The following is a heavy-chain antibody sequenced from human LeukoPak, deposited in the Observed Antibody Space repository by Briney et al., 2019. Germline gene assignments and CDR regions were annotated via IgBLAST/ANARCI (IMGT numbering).Heavy chain of an antibody. CDR2: IYTSGST. V-gene: IGHV4-61*02. CDR1: GGSISSGSYY. J-gene: IGHJ6*03. Sequence: PSETLSLTCTVSGGSISSGSYYWSWIRQPAGKGLEWIGRIYTSGSTNYNPSLKSRVTMSVDTSKNQFSLKLSSVTAADTAVYYCARGLDCGGDCYSMGFYYYYYMDVWGKGTTVTVSS. CDR3: ARGLDCGGDCYSMGFYYYYYMDV. D-gene: IGHD2-21*02.